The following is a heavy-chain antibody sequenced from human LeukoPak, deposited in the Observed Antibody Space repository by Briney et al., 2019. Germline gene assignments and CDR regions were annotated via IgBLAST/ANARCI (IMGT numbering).Heavy chain of an antibody. CDR3: AIPPLSGTGSSRPLAGMDV. J-gene: IGHJ6*02. CDR1: KFTFSDYY. D-gene: IGHD3-10*01. Sequence: PGGSLRLSCAASKFTFSDYYMTWIRQAPGKGLEWVSYISYSGDTIYYAGSVKGRFTVSRDNAKNLLYLQMNSLRAEDTAVYYCAIPPLSGTGSSRPLAGMDVWGQGTTVTVSS. V-gene: IGHV3-11*01. CDR2: ISYSGDTI.